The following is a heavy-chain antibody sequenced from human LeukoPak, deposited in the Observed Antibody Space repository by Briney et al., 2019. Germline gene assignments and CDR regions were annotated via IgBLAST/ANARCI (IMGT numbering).Heavy chain of an antibody. CDR1: GFTFSNYN. CDR2: IRYGGSNK. CDR3: AKDTKKGHFDY. V-gene: IGHV3-30*02. J-gene: IGHJ4*02. Sequence: PGGSLRLSCAASGFTFSNYNMHWVRQAPGKGLEWVAFIRYGGSNKYYADSVKGRFTISRDNSKNTLYLQMNSLRAEGTAVYYCAKDTKKGHFDYWGQGTLVTVSS.